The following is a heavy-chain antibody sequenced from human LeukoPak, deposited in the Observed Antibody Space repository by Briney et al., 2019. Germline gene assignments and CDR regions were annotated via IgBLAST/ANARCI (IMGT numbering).Heavy chain of an antibody. J-gene: IGHJ6*03. V-gene: IGHV4-39*01. CDR2: IYYTGST. Sequence: SETLSLTCTVSSGSISSNNYYWGWIRQPPGKGLEWIGSIYYTGSTFYNPSLKSRVTMSLDALKNQFTLKVTSVTATGTAVYYCARLVSYDVLTENFYKYYMDVWGKGTTVTVSS. CDR1: SGSISSNNYY. CDR3: ARLVSYDVLTENFYKYYMDV. D-gene: IGHD3-9*01.